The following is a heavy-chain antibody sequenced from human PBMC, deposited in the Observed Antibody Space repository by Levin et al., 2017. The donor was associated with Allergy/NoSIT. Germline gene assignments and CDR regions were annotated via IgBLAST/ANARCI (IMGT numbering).Heavy chain of an antibody. D-gene: IGHD6-13*01. CDR2: ISGSGGST. J-gene: IGHJ4*02. V-gene: IGHV3-23*01. Sequence: GGSLRLSCAASGFTYSSYAMSWVRQAPGKGLEWVSAISGSGGSTYYADSVKGRFTISRDNSKNTLYLQMNSLRAEDTAVYYCAKQKRRLLLGSSSYGYFDYWGQGTLVTVSS. CDR3: AKQKRRLLLGSSSYGYFDY. CDR1: GFTYSSYA.